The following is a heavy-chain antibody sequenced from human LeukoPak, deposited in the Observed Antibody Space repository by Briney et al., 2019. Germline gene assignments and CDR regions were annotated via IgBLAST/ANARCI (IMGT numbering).Heavy chain of an antibody. Sequence: GGSLRLSCAASGFTFSGHAMHWVRQAPGKGLEWVAVILHDGSNQYYADSVKGRFTISRDNSKNTLFLQMNSLRAEDTAVYYCAKDPRYCSSTSCYVGVRYFDYWGQGTLVTVSS. CDR2: ILHDGSNQ. CDR1: GFTFSGHA. J-gene: IGHJ4*02. V-gene: IGHV3-30*18. CDR3: AKDPRYCSSTSCYVGVRYFDY. D-gene: IGHD2-2*01.